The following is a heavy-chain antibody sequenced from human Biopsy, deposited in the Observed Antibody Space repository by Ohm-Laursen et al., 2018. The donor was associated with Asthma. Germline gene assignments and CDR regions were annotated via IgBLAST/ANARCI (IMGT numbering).Heavy chain of an antibody. V-gene: IGHV1-18*01. J-gene: IGHJ6*02. CDR2: ISVYNGNT. D-gene: IGHD3-10*01. CDR1: GYTFNSAG. Sequence: SSVKVSCKTSGYTFNSAGITWVRQAPGQGLEWMGWISVYNGNTKVAQKLQDRVAMITDTSTSTAYMELRSLRSNDTAVYFCARAVDYSHYYGIDVWGQGTTVTVS. CDR3: ARAVDYSHYYGIDV.